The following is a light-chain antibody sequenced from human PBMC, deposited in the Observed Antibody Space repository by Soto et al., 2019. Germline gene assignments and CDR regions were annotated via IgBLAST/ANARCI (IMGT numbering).Light chain of an antibody. CDR3: ATWDDSPSGPV. CDR1: SSNIGSNF. J-gene: IGLJ2*01. V-gene: IGLV1-47*01. CDR2: RND. Sequence: QAVVTQPPSASGTPGQRVTISCSGSSSNIGSNFVYWHQQLPGTAPKLLIYRNDQRPSGVPDRFSGSKSGTSASLAISGLRSEDEADYYCATWDDSPSGPVFGGGTKVTVL.